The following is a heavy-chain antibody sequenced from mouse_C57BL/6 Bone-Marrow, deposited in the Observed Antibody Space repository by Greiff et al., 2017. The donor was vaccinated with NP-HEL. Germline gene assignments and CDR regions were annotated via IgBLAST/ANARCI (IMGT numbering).Heavy chain of an antibody. V-gene: IGHV5-4*01. J-gene: IGHJ3*01. CDR3: ARDKASLLPGTWFAY. CDR1: GFTFSSYA. D-gene: IGHD4-1*01. Sequence: EVKLMESGGGLVKPGGSLKLSCAASGFTFSSYAMSWVRQTPEKRLEWVATISDGGSYTYYPDNVKGRFTISRDNAKKNLYLQMSHLKSEDTAMYYCARDKASLLPGTWFAYWGQGTLVTVSA. CDR2: ISDGGSYT.